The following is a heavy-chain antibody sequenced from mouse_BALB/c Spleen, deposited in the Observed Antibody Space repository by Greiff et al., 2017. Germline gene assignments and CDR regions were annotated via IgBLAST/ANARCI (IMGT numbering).Heavy chain of an antibody. Sequence: QVQLKESGPGLVAPSQSLSITCTVSGFSLTSYGVHWVRQPPGKGLEWLGVIWAGGSTNYYSALMSRLSISKDNSKSQVFLKMNSLQTDDTAMYYCARYYYRYYFDYWGQGTTLTVSS. CDR1: GFSLTSYG. V-gene: IGHV2-9*02. J-gene: IGHJ2*01. CDR3: ARYYYRYYFDY. D-gene: IGHD2-14*01. CDR2: IWAGGST.